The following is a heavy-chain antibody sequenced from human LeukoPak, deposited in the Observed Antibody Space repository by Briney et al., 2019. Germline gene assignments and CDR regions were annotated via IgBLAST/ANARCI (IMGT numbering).Heavy chain of an antibody. CDR3: ARINTVKATFDY. D-gene: IGHD4-11*01. CDR2: ISHSGTT. J-gene: IGHJ4*02. Sequence: PSETLSLTCSVSGYSFSSNYFWGWTRQPPGKGLEWIATISHSGTTYYNPSLKSRVTISIDTSKNQFSLRLSSVTAADTAVYYCARINTVKATFDYWGQGTLVTVSS. CDR1: GYSFSSNYF. V-gene: IGHV4-38-2*01.